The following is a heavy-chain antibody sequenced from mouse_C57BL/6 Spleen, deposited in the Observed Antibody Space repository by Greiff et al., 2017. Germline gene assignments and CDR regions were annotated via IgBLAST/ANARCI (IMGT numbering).Heavy chain of an antibody. CDR2: IYPGSGST. V-gene: IGHV1-55*01. J-gene: IGHJ2*01. CDR1: GYTFTSYW. Sequence: QVQLQQSGAELVKPGASVKMSCKASGYTFTSYWITWVKQRPGQGLEWIGDIYPGSGSTNYNEKFKSKANLTVDTSSSTAYMQLSSLTSEDSAVYYCARRVYYYGSSYGPFDYWGQGTTLTVSS. D-gene: IGHD1-1*01. CDR3: ARRVYYYGSSYGPFDY.